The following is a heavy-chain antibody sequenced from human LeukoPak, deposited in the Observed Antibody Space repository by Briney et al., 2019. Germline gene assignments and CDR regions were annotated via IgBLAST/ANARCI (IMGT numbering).Heavy chain of an antibody. CDR2: IYHSGST. D-gene: IGHD6-6*01. Sequence: SETLSLTCTVSGYSISSGYYWGWIRQPPGKGLEWIGSIYHSGSTYYNPSLKSRVTISVDTSKNQFSLKLSSVTAADTAVYYCARGARPDYYYYYYMDVWGKGTTVTVSS. CDR1: GYSISSGYY. V-gene: IGHV4-38-2*02. CDR3: ARGARPDYYYYYYMDV. J-gene: IGHJ6*03.